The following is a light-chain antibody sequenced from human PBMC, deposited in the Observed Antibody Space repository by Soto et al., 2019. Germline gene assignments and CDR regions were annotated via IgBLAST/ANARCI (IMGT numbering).Light chain of an antibody. J-gene: IGKJ3*01. V-gene: IGKV1-5*01. Sequence: NQVTQSPSTMSASVGDRVTITCRASQSISSWLAWYQQKPWKAPKVLIYDASSLESGVPSRFSGSGSGTEFTLTISSLQPEDSAVYYCQQSSSAPLTFGPGTKVDV. CDR1: QSISSW. CDR3: QQSSSAPLT. CDR2: DAS.